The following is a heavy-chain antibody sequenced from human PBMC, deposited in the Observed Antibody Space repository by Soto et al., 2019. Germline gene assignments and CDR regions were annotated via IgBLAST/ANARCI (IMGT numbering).Heavy chain of an antibody. D-gene: IGHD2-2*01. J-gene: IGHJ3*02. CDR3: AIELIVGVQAVDAFDI. CDR1: GGTFSSYT. Sequence: QVQLVQSGAEVKKPGSSVKVSCKASGGTFSSYTISWVRQAPGQGLEWMGRIIPILGIANYAQKFQGRVTITADKSTSTAYMELSSLRSEDTAVYYCAIELIVGVQAVDAFDIWGQGTMVTVSS. CDR2: IIPILGIA. V-gene: IGHV1-69*08.